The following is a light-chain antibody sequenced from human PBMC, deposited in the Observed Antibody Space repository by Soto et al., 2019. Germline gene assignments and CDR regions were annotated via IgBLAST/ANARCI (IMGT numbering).Light chain of an antibody. V-gene: IGKV3D-15*01. CDR1: QSVRSN. CDR2: GAS. CDR3: QQYNNWPAIS. J-gene: IGKJ5*01. Sequence: EIVMTQSPATLSVSPGERATLPCRASQSVRSNLAWYQQKPGQAPRLLIYGASTRVTGIPATFSGSGSGTQFTLTISSLQSEDFAVYYCQQYNNWPAISFGQGTRLEIK.